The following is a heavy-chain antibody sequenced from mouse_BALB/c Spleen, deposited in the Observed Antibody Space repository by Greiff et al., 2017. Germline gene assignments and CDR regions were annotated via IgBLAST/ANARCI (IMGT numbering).Heavy chain of an antibody. CDR2: IRNKANGYTT. CDR1: GFTFTDYY. CDR3: ARAGSFAY. V-gene: IGHV7-3*02. Sequence: EVKLMESGGGLVQPGGSLRLSCATSGFTFTDYYMSWVRQPPGKALEWLGFIRNKANGYTTEYSASVKGRFTISRDNSQSILYLQMNTLRAEASATYYCARAGSFAYWGQGTLVTVSA. J-gene: IGHJ3*01.